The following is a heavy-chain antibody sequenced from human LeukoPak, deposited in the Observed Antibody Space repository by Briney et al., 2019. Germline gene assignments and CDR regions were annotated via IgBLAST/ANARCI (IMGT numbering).Heavy chain of an antibody. CDR3: ARGYSKMATMVDYFDY. D-gene: IGHD5-24*01. J-gene: IGHJ4*02. CDR1: AFTFSSYE. Sequence: GGSLRLSCAASAFTFSSYEMNWVRQAPGKGLEWVSYISSSGSTIYYADSVKGRFTISRDNAKNSLYLQMNSLRAEDTAVYYCARGYSKMATMVDYFDYWGQGTLVTVSS. V-gene: IGHV3-48*03. CDR2: ISSSGSTI.